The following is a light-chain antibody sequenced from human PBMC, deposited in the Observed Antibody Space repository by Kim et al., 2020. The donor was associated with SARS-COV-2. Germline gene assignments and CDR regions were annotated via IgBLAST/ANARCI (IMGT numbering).Light chain of an antibody. CDR1: SSNVGSNY. V-gene: IGLV1-47*01. CDR2: RSH. Sequence: ELTQPPSASGTPGQRVTISCSGSSSNVGSNYVNWCQHLPGTAPKVLIYRSHQRPSGVPDRFSGSQAGTSASLAISGLRSEDEADYYCASWDDRLSSYVFGAGTKVTVL. J-gene: IGLJ1*01. CDR3: ASWDDRLSSYV.